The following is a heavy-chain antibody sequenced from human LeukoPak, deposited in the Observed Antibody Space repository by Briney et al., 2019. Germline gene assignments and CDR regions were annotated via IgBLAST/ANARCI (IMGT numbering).Heavy chain of an antibody. CDR1: GGSISSYY. D-gene: IGHD3-10*01. CDR3: ARDAPRGGFDP. CDR2: IYYSGST. J-gene: IGHJ5*02. V-gene: IGHV4-59*01. Sequence: SETLSLTCTVSGGSISSYYWSWIRQPPGKGLEWIGYIYYSGSTNYIPSLKSRVTISVDTSKNQFSLKLSSVTAADTAVYYCARDAPRGGFDPWGQGTLVTVSS.